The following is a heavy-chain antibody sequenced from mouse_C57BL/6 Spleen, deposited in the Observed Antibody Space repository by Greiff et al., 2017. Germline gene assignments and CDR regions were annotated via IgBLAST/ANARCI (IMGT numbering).Heavy chain of an antibody. Sequence: QVQLKQPGAELVMPGASVKLSCKASGYTFTSYWIHWVKQRPGQGLEWIGEIDPSDSYTNYNQKFKGKSTLTVDKSSSTAYMQLSILTSEDSAVYYCARGGDYNTFDYWGQGTTLTVSS. CDR2: IDPSDSYT. V-gene: IGHV1-69*01. D-gene: IGHD1-3*01. CDR3: ARGGDYNTFDY. J-gene: IGHJ2*01. CDR1: GYTFTSYW.